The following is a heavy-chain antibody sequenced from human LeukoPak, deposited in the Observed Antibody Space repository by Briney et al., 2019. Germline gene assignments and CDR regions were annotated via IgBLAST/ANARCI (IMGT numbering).Heavy chain of an antibody. CDR3: ARVRGYYDSSGYYLYYFDY. Sequence: SETLSLTCTVSGGSINTYYWSWIRQPAGKGLEWIGRLYSSGNTNYNPSLKSRVTMSVDRSRNQFSLKLSSVTAADTAVYYCARVRGYYDSSGYYLYYFDYWGQGTLVTVSS. D-gene: IGHD3-22*01. CDR2: LYSSGNT. V-gene: IGHV4-4*07. CDR1: GGSINTYY. J-gene: IGHJ4*02.